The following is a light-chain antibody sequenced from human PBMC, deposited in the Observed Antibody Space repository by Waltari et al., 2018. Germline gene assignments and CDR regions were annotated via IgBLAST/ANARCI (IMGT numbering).Light chain of an antibody. Sequence: DIVMTQSPDSLAVSLGERATINCKSSQSVLYSSNNKNYLAWYQQKPGQPPKLLIFWASTRESGAPDRFSGSGSGTDFTLTISSLQAEDVAVYYCQQYYTPPWTFGQGTKVEI. V-gene: IGKV4-1*01. CDR1: QSVLYSSNNKNY. J-gene: IGKJ1*01. CDR2: WAS. CDR3: QQYYTPPWT.